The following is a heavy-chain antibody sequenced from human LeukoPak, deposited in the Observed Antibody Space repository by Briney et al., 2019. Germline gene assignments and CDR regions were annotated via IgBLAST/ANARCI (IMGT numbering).Heavy chain of an antibody. V-gene: IGHV4-61*02. J-gene: IGHJ4*02. CDR1: GGSISSTNYN. D-gene: IGHD5-24*01. CDR2: IYTSGST. CDR3: AREPRDGYNSLDY. Sequence: SETLSLTCTVSGGSISSTNYNWSWIRQPAGKGLEWIGRIYTSGSTNYNPSLKSRVTISVDTSKNQFSLKLSSVTAADTAVYYCAREPRDGYNSLDYWGQGTLVTVSS.